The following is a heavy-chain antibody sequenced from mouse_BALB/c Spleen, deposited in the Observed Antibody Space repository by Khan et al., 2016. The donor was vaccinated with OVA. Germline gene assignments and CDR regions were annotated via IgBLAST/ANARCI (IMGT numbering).Heavy chain of an antibody. J-gene: IGHJ2*01. D-gene: IGHD1-1*01. V-gene: IGHV3-2*02. Sequence: EVQLQESGPGLVKPSRSLSLTCTVTGYSITSDYAWNWIRQFPGNKLEWMGYISYSGRPSYNPSLKSRISITRDTSTNQFFLQLHSVTTEDTATYYCARSVTMTTVVATDFDYWGQGTTLTVSS. CDR2: ISYSGRP. CDR1: GYSITSDYA. CDR3: ARSVTMTTVVATDFDY.